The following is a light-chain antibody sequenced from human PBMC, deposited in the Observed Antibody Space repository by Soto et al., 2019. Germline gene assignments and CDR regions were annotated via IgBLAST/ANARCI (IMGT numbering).Light chain of an antibody. J-gene: IGKJ4*02. CDR1: WGICFT. CDR3: QHYVNGTRT. Sequence: EIVMTQSPATLSVSPGEGATLSXRASWGICFTFAWYQQKRGXTPRXXXYGXSIRATGVPARLSGSGSGTDFTLTINSLQSEYFAVYYCQHYVNGTRTFGGGTKVDIK. V-gene: IGKV3-15*01. CDR2: GXS.